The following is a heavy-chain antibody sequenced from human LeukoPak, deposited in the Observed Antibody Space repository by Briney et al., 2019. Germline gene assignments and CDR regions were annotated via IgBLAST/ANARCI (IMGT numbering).Heavy chain of an antibody. V-gene: IGHV4-61*02. CDR3: ARAGLDDYDVSGMDV. Sequence: TLSLTCTVSGGSISSSSYYWGWIRQPAGKGLEWIGRIYASGSTNYNPSLKSRVTMSVDTSKNQFSLKLSSVTAADTAVYYCARAGLDDYDVSGMDVWGQGTTVTVSS. D-gene: IGHD3-3*01. J-gene: IGHJ6*02. CDR2: IYASGST. CDR1: GGSISSSSYY.